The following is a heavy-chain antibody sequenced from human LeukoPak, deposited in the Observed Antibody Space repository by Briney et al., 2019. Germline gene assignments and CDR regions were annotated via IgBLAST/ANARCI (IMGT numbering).Heavy chain of an antibody. V-gene: IGHV3-48*02. CDR2: ISSSSTTI. Sequence: GGSLRLSCAASGFTFSSYSMNWVRQAPGKGLEWVSFISSSSTTIYYADSVKGRFTISRDNAKNSLYLQVNSLRDEDTAVYYCAKSESYRFDYWGRGTLVTVSS. CDR1: GFTFSSYS. CDR3: AKSESYRFDY. J-gene: IGHJ4*02. D-gene: IGHD1-26*01.